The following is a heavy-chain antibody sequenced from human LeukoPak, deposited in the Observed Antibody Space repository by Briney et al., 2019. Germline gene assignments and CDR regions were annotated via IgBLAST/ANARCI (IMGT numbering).Heavy chain of an antibody. CDR3: ARGVRYFDL. J-gene: IGHJ2*01. Sequence: SGTLSLTCTVSGGSLSSYSWSWIRQPPGKGLEWIGYIYNSGSTNYNPSLKSRVTISVDTSKNQFSLKLTSVTAADTAVYYCARGVRYFDLWGRGTLVTVSS. V-gene: IGHV4-59*01. CDR2: IYNSGST. D-gene: IGHD3-10*01. CDR1: GGSLSSYS.